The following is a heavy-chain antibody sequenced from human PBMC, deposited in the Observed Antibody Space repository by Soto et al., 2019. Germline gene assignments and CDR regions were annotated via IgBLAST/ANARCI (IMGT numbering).Heavy chain of an antibody. J-gene: IGHJ5*02. CDR2: IYYSGST. CDR3: ARDNQPPGVPKPYNWFDP. Sequence: SETLSLTCTVSGGSISSYYWSWIRQPPGKGLEWIGYIYYSGSTNYNPSLKSRVTISVDTSKNQFSLKLSSVTAADTAVYYCARDNQPPGVPKPYNWFDPWGQGTLVTVSS. V-gene: IGHV4-59*01. CDR1: GGSISSYY. D-gene: IGHD3-10*01.